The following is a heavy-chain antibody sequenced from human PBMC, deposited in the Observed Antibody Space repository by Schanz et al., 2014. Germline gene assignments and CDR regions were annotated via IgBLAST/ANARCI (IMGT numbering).Heavy chain of an antibody. Sequence: QVQLLQSGAEVKESGASVKVSCKASGYTFTSYAMNWVRQAPGQGLEWMGWINSNTGNPTYAPAFTGRFVFSLDTSVSTAYLQIIGLQAEDSAVFYCARGRGGNTGYEAADYWGQGTRVTVSS. CDR1: GYTFTSYA. CDR3: ARGRGGNTGYEAADY. D-gene: IGHD5-12*01. V-gene: IGHV7-4-1*02. J-gene: IGHJ4*02. CDR2: INSNTGNP.